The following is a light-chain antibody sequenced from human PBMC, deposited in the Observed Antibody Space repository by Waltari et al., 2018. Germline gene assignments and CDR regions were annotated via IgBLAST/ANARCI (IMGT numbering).Light chain of an antibody. V-gene: IGLV2-11*01. CDR3: CSYAGSYTYV. Sequence: QSALTQPRSVSGSPGLSVTVSCPGTSSDVGGYDYVSWYQQHPGKAPTPMIYDVSTRPSGVPDRFSGSKSGNTASLTISGLQAEDEADYYCCSYAGSYTYVFGTGTKVTVL. J-gene: IGLJ1*01. CDR2: DVS. CDR1: SSDVGGYDY.